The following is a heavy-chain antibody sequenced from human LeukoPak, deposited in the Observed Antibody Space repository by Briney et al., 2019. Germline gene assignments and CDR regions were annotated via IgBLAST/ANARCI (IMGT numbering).Heavy chain of an antibody. V-gene: IGHV4-34*01. CDR3: ARHRYYYRSGSYYGAPYYMDV. D-gene: IGHD3-10*01. J-gene: IGHJ6*03. CDR2: INHSGNT. Sequence: SETMSLTCAVYGGSFSGYYWSWIRQPPGKGLEWIGEINHSGNTNYNPSLKSRVTISVDTSKNQFSLKLSSVTAADTAVYYCARHRYYYRSGSYYGAPYYMDVWGKGTTVTISS. CDR1: GGSFSGYY.